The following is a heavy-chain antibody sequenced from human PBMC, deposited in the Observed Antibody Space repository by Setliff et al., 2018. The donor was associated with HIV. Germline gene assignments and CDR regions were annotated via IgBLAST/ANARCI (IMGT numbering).Heavy chain of an antibody. V-gene: IGHV3-20*04. J-gene: IGHJ4*02. CDR3: ARAGVYYDSSGYCIDY. CDR1: GFTFEDYG. CDR2: INWNGGST. Sequence: GGSLRLSCAVSGFTFEDYGMSWVRQAPGKGLEWVSGINWNGGSTGYVDSVKGRFTISRDNAKNSLYLQMNSLRAEDTAVYYCARAGVYYDSSGYCIDYWGQGTLVTVSS. D-gene: IGHD3-22*01.